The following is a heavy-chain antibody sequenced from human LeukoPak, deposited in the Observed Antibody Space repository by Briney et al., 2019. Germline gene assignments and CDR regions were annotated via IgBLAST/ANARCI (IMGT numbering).Heavy chain of an antibody. CDR3: ARFRDCSGGNCYYDAFDI. V-gene: IGHV1-2*02. D-gene: IGHD2-15*01. J-gene: IGHJ3*02. CDR2: INPNSGGT. Sequence: ASVKVSCKASGYTFTGYYMHWVRQAPGQGLEWMGWINPNSGGTNYAQKFQGRVTMTRDTSISTAYMELSRLRSDDTAVYYCARFRDCSGGNCYYDAFDIWGQGTMVTVSS. CDR1: GYTFTGYY.